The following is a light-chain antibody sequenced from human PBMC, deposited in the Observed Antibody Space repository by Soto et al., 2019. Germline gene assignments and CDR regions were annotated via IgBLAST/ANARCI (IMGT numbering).Light chain of an antibody. CDR1: QGIGST. Sequence: EIVMTQSPATLSVSPGEVATLSCRASQGIGSTLAWYQQKPGQTPRLLIYGASTRATGVPARLSGSASGTEFTLAITGLQSEDFAVYYCQPYANWTLTFGGGKKVESK. CDR3: QPYANWTLT. CDR2: GAS. J-gene: IGKJ4*01. V-gene: IGKV3-15*01.